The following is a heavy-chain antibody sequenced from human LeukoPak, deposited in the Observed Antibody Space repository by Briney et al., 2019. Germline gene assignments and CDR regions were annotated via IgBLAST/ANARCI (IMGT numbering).Heavy chain of an antibody. V-gene: IGHV4-34*01. CDR3: ARSHDYSASLAFDV. D-gene: IGHD4-11*01. J-gene: IGHJ3*01. CDR1: GGSFSSYY. CDR2: ITYSGST. Sequence: SETLSLTCADYGGSFSSYYWSWIRQPPGKGLEWIGEITYSGSTNYNPSLKSRVTISVGTSKIQFSLKLTSVTAADTAVYYCARSHDYSASLAFDVWGQGTMVTVSS.